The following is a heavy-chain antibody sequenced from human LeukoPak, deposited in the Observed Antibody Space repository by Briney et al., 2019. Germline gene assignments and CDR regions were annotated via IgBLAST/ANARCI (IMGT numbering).Heavy chain of an antibody. V-gene: IGHV1-2*04. D-gene: IGHD6-19*01. CDR3: ARSGYSSYYYGMDV. J-gene: IGHJ6*02. CDR2: IKPNSGGT. Sequence: GASVKVSCKASGYTFTGSYIHWVRQAPGQGLEWMGRIKPNSGGTDYAQKFQGWVTMTRDTSISTAYMELSRLRSDDTAVYYCARSGYSSYYYGMDVWGQGTTVTVSS. CDR1: GYTFTGSY.